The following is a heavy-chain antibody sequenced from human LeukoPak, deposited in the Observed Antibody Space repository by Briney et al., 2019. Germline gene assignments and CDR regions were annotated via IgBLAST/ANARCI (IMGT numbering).Heavy chain of an antibody. V-gene: IGHV3-30*18. D-gene: IGHD3-9*01. CDR1: GFTFSSYG. CDR3: AKDLEDILTGSLNNWFDP. Sequence: GRSLRLSCAASGFTFSSYGMHWVRQAPGKGLEWVAVISYDGSNKYYADSAKGRFTISRDNSKNTLYLQMNSLRAEDTAVYYCAKDLEDILTGSLNNWFDPWGQGTLVTVSS. CDR2: ISYDGSNK. J-gene: IGHJ5*02.